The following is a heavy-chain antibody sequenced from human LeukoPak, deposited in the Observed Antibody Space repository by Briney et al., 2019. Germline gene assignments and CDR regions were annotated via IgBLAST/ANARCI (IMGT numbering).Heavy chain of an antibody. J-gene: IGHJ4*02. D-gene: IGHD3-10*01. CDR3: ARGKRSSRNYYPYYFDY. V-gene: IGHV5-51*01. CDR1: GYSFTSYW. CDR2: IHPGDSNI. Sequence: GESLKVSCKGSGYSFTSYWIAWVRQLPGKGLEWMGIIHPGDSNIIFSPSFEGQVTISADKSISTAYLQWSSLKASDTAIYYCARGKRSSRNYYPYYFDYWGQGALVPVSS.